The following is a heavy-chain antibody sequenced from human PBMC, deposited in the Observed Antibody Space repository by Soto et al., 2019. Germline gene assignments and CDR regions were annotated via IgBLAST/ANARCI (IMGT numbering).Heavy chain of an antibody. D-gene: IGHD6-19*01. CDR3: ARVVEQWLLSYYYGMDV. Sequence: GGSLRLSCAASGFTFSSYAMHWVRQAPGKGLEWVAVISYDGSKKYYADSVKGRITISRDKSKNTLYLQKNSPRAEDTAVYYCARVVEQWLLSYYYGMDVWGQGTTVTVSS. CDR2: ISYDGSKK. J-gene: IGHJ6*02. CDR1: GFTFSSYA. V-gene: IGHV3-30-3*01.